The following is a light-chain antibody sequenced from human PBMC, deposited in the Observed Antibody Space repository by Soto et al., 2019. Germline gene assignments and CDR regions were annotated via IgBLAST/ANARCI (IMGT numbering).Light chain of an antibody. CDR2: DVT. Sequence: QSALTQPRSVSGAPGQSVTISCTGNSSDVGGYDYVSWYQQHPGKAPKLMIFDVTKRPSGVPDRFSGSKSGNTASLIISGLQAEDEAHYSCCSYAGSFYVFGSGTKVTVL. J-gene: IGLJ1*01. CDR1: SSDVGGYDY. CDR3: CSYAGSFYV. V-gene: IGLV2-11*01.